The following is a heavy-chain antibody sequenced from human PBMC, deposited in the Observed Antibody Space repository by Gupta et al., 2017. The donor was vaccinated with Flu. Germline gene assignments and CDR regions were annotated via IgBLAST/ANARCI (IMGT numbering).Heavy chain of an antibody. J-gene: IGHJ3*01. D-gene: IGHD2/OR15-2a*01. V-gene: IGHV1-58*01. CDR2: IVVGRGGT. Sequence: QTQLVQSGPEVMKPGTSVKVSCKTSGFTFTSSAVQWVRQTRGQRLEWIGWIVVGRGGTDLAQKFQERVTVTRDTSTSKVYMEMSSLGSEDTAVYYCSAARFNIADWAFDLWGQGTMVTVSS. CDR3: SAARFNIADWAFDL. CDR1: GFTFTSSA.